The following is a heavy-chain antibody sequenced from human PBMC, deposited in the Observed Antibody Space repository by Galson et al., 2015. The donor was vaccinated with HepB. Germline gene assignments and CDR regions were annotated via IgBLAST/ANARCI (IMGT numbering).Heavy chain of an antibody. J-gene: IGHJ6*02. CDR3: ARDIRITMVRGVLSYCYYYGMDV. D-gene: IGHD3-10*01. CDR2: ISSSSSTI. CDR1: GFTFSDYY. Sequence: SLRLSCAASGFTFSDYYMSWIRQAPGKGLEWVSYISSSSSTIYYADSVKGRFTISRDNAKNSLYLQMNSLRAEDTAVYYCARDIRITMVRGVLSYCYYYGMDVWGQGTTVTVSS. V-gene: IGHV3-11*01.